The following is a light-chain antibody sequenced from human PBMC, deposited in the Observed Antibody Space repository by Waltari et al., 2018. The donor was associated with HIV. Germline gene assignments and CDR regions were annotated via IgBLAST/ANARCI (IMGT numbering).Light chain of an antibody. Sequence: QSALTQPASLSGSPGQSITISCPASCLDIGLYDFISWYKHLPNTAPQLILYGVNRRPPGVSYRFSDSKSADMASLTISGLQPEDEADYYCTSHTLTHILLFGGGTRLTVL. J-gene: IGLJ3*02. CDR3: TSHTLTHILL. CDR1: CLDIGLYDF. CDR2: GVN. V-gene: IGLV2-14*03.